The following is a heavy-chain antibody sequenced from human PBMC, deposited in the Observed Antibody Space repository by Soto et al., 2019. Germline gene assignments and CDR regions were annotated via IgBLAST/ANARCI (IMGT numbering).Heavy chain of an antibody. V-gene: IGHV4-30-2*01. CDR2: IYHSGST. J-gene: IGHJ3*02. CDR1: GGPISSGGYS. Sequence: SETLSLTCAVSGGPISSGGYSWSWIRQPPGKGLEWIGYIYHSGSTYYNPSLKSRVTISVDRSKNQFSLKLSSVTAADTAVYYCARDRGSYYDSSGYGAFDIWGQGTMVTVSS. CDR3: ARDRGSYYDSSGYGAFDI. D-gene: IGHD3-22*01.